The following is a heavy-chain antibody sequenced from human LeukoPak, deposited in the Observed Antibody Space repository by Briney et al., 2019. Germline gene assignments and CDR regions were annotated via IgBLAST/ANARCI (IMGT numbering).Heavy chain of an antibody. CDR2: IRSKAYGGAT. Sequence: GRSLRLSCTASGFTFGDYAMSWVRQAPGKGLEWVGFIRSKAYGGATEYAASVKGRFTLSRDDSKSIAYLQMNSLKTEDTAVYYCTRGEGVFDYWGQGTLVTVSS. CDR1: GFTFGDYA. J-gene: IGHJ4*02. D-gene: IGHD3-16*01. V-gene: IGHV3-49*04. CDR3: TRGEGVFDY.